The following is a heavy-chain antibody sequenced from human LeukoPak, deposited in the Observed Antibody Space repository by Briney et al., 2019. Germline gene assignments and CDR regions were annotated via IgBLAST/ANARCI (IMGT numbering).Heavy chain of an antibody. V-gene: IGHV4-59*01. CDR2: SYYSGST. J-gene: IGHJ4*02. CDR1: GGSISGYY. CDR3: ARVHQGIAVAGDEGFDY. Sequence: SETLSLTCTVSGGSISGYYWSWIRQPPGEGLEWIGFSYYSGSTKYSPSLQSRVTISLDTSKSQFSLKLSSVTAADTAMYYCARVHQGIAVAGDEGFDYWGQGTLVTVSS. D-gene: IGHD6-13*01.